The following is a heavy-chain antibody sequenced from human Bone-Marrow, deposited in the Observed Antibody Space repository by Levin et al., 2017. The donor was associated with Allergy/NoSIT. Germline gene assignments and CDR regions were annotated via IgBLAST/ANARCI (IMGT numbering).Heavy chain of an antibody. D-gene: IGHD3/OR15-3a*01. CDR3: AKSDGKKGADHFATYHYGLDV. V-gene: IGHV1-69*06. J-gene: IGHJ6*02. CDR1: GDTSNIFV. CDR2: IIPKFSTA. Sequence: SVKVSCVASGDTSNIFVINWVRLAPGQGLEWMGGIIPKFSTANYAQKFQGRIALSADKSTGTAYMEMTRLRFDDTAMYYCAKSDGKKGADHFATYHYGLDVWGQGTTVTVSS.